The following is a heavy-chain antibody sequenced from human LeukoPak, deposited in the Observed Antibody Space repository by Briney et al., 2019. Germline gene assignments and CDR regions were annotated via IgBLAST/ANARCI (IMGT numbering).Heavy chain of an antibody. CDR3: ARGGGIAAAGLIDY. CDR1: GFTVSSNY. D-gene: IGHD6-13*01. V-gene: IGHV3-53*01. Sequence: PGGSLRLSCAASGFTVSSNYMSWVRQAPGKGLEWASVIYSGGSTYYADSVKGRFTISRDNSKNTLYLQMNSLRAEDTAVYYCARGGGIAAAGLIDYWGQGTLVTVSS. CDR2: IYSGGST. J-gene: IGHJ4*02.